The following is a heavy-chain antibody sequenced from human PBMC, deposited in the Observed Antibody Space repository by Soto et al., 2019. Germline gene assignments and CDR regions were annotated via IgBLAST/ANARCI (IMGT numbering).Heavy chain of an antibody. CDR3: ARDKRVDSSNPLGYYYGMDV. D-gene: IGHD6-13*01. CDR2: IIPIFGTA. Sequence: SVKVSCKASGGTLSSYAISWVRQAPGQGLEWMGGIIPIFGTANYAQKFQGRVTITADESTSTAYMELSSPRSEDTAVYYCARDKRVDSSNPLGYYYGMDVWGQVHTVPVS. J-gene: IGHJ6*02. CDR1: GGTLSSYA. V-gene: IGHV1-69*13.